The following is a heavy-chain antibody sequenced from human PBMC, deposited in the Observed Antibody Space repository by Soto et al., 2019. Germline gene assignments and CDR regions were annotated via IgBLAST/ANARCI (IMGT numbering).Heavy chain of an antibody. V-gene: IGHV2-5*02. CDR2: IYWDDDK. J-gene: IGHJ4*02. D-gene: IGHD2-15*01. Sequence: QITLKESGPTLVKPTQTLTLTCTFSGFSLSSSGVGVGWIRQPPGKALEWLTFIYWDDDKRYSPSLKSRLTITKNTSKTRVVLTLTNRDPLDTATYSFARLVVAGITYYFDPWAQEPLPTVSP. CDR1: GFSLSSSGVG. CDR3: ARLVVAGITYYFDP.